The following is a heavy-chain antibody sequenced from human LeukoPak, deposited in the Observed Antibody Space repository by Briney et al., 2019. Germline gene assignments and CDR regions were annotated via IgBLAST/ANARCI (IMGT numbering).Heavy chain of an antibody. D-gene: IGHD6-13*01. V-gene: IGHV4-30-2*01. CDR3: ASSSWYTSPAD. CDR2: IHDTGST. CDR1: GVSISSGNYY. J-gene: IGHJ4*02. Sequence: PSETLSLTCTVSGVSISSGNYYWSWIRQPPGKGLEWIGYIHDTGSTYYHPSLKSRVTISIDRSENHFSLKLSSVTAADTAVYYCASSSWYTSPADWGQGTLVTVSS.